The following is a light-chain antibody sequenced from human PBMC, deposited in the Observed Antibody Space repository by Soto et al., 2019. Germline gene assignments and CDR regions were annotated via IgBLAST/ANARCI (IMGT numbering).Light chain of an antibody. CDR1: SSDIGDYNY. Sequence: QSVLTQPASVAGSPGQSITISCVGTSSDIGDYNYVSWYQQHPGKVPKVIIYDVSNRPSGVFYRFSATKSGNTASLTISWLQAEDEADYYCCSYTRSGTLIFGTGTKVTVL. J-gene: IGLJ1*01. CDR3: CSYTRSGTLI. V-gene: IGLV2-14*01. CDR2: DVS.